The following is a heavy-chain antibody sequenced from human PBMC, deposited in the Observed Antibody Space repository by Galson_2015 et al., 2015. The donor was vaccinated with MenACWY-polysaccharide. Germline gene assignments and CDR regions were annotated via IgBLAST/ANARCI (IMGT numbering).Heavy chain of an antibody. CDR1: GFTFSTYG. CDR3: AKDASNSWFDS. D-gene: IGHD4-23*01. V-gene: IGHV3-23*01. J-gene: IGHJ5*01. CDR2: LDGSGTNT. Sequence: SLRLSCAASGFTFSTYGMGWVRQAPGKGLEWVSTLDGSGTNTYYADSVRGRFTLSRDNSKKMLYLLMNSLRAEDTALYYCAKDASNSWFDSWGQGTLVTVSS.